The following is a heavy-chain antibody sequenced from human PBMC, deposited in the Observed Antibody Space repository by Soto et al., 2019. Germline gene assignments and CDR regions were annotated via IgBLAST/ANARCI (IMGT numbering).Heavy chain of an antibody. CDR3: ARVRDYGDFGGAFDI. V-gene: IGHV1-18*01. CDR1: GYTFTSYG. CDR2: ISAYNGNT. Sequence: ASVKVSCKASGYTFTSYGISWVRQAPGQGLEWMGWISAYNGNTNYAQKLQGRVTMTTDTSTRTAYMELRSLRSDDTAVYYCARVRDYGDFGGAFDIWGQGTMVTVSS. J-gene: IGHJ3*02. D-gene: IGHD4-17*01.